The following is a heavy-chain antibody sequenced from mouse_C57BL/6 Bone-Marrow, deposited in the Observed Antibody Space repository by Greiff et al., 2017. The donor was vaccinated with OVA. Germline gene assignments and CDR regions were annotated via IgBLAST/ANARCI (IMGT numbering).Heavy chain of an antibody. CDR1: GFTFSDYY. Sequence: EVMLVESGGGLVQPGGSLKLSCAASGFTFSDYYMYWVRQTPEKRLEWVAYISNGGGSTYYPDTVKGRFTISRDNAKNTLYLQVSRLKSEDTAMYYCARHYSKRGYFDYWGQGTTLTVSS. CDR2: ISNGGGST. J-gene: IGHJ2*01. CDR3: ARHYSKRGYFDY. D-gene: IGHD2-5*01. V-gene: IGHV5-12*01.